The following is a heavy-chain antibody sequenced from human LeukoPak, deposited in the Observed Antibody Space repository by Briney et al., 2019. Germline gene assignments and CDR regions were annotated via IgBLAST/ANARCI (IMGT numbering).Heavy chain of an antibody. V-gene: IGHV3-48*03. J-gene: IGHJ4*02. D-gene: IGHD5-18*01. Sequence: GGSLRLSCAASGFTFSSYEMNWVRQAPGKGLEWVSYISSSGSTIYYADSVKDRFTISRDNAKNSLYLQMNSLRAEDTAVYYCARDKGYSYGREDYWGQGTLVTVSS. CDR2: ISSSGSTI. CDR1: GFTFSSYE. CDR3: ARDKGYSYGREDY.